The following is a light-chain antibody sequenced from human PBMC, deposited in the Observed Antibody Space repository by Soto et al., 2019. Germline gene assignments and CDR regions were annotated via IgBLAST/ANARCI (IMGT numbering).Light chain of an antibody. V-gene: IGKV1-9*01. CDR1: QDINTY. CDR3: QQRKSYPIT. CDR2: AAS. J-gene: IGKJ5*01. Sequence: DIQLTQSPSFLSASVGDRVTITCRASQDINTYLAWYQHKPGKAPKLLIFAASTLQNGVPSRFSGSGSGTEFTVTITSLQPEDFATYYCQQRKSYPITFGQWTRLESK.